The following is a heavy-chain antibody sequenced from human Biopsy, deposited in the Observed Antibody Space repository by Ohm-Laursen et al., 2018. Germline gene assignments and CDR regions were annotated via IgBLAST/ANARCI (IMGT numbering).Heavy chain of an antibody. CDR1: GFTFSSYA. J-gene: IGHJ4*02. D-gene: IGHD2-8*01. V-gene: IGHV3-23*01. CDR2: INTSGGST. Sequence: SLRLSCAASGFTFSSYAMTWVRQAPGKGLEWVLVINTSGGSTHYAVSVKGRFTISRDNSKNTLYLQMNSLRGEDTAVYYCAKCMTGGSNYYFHHCGQGTLVTVSS. CDR3: AKCMTGGSNYYFHH.